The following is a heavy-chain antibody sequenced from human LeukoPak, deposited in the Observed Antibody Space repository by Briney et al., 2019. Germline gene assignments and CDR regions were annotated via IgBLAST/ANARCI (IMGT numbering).Heavy chain of an antibody. CDR3: ARAGLVWFGEFLRGMDV. J-gene: IGHJ6*02. D-gene: IGHD3-10*01. Sequence: PSGTLSLTCAVSGGSISSSNWWSWVRQPPGKGLEWIGEIYHSGSTNYNPSLKSRVTISVDKSKNQFSLKLSSVTAADTAVYYCARAGLVWFGEFLRGMDVWGQXTTVTVSS. CDR2: IYHSGST. CDR1: GGSISSSNW. V-gene: IGHV4-4*02.